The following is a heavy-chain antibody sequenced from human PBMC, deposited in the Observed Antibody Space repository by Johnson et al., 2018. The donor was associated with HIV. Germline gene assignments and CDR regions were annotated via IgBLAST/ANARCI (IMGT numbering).Heavy chain of an antibody. Sequence: VQLVESGGGLVQPGGSLRLSCGASGFSVSRNHMNWVRQVPGKGLDWVSVIYSSGSTYYADSVKGRFTFSRDNSKNTVYLQMHSLRVEDTAVYYCVKEASRGTVTQSPDAFDIWGQGTVVTVSS. CDR2: IYSSGST. D-gene: IGHD4-17*01. CDR3: VKEASRGTVTQSPDAFDI. V-gene: IGHV3-66*01. CDR1: GFSVSRNH. J-gene: IGHJ3*02.